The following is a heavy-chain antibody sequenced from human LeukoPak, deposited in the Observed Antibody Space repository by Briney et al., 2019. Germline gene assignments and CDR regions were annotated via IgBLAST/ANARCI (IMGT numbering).Heavy chain of an antibody. J-gene: IGHJ6*03. CDR3: ARGPLYSSSWYVKYMDV. V-gene: IGHV1-2*02. Sequence: ASVKVSCKASGGTFSSYAISWVRQAPGQGLEWMGWINPNSSGTNYAQKFQGRVTMTRDTSISTAYMELSRLRSDDTAVYYCARGPLYSSSWYVKYMDVWGKGTTVTVSS. CDR2: INPNSSGT. D-gene: IGHD6-13*01. CDR1: GGTFSSYA.